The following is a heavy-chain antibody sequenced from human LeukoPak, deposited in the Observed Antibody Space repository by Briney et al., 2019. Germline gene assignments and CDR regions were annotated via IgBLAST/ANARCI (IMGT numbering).Heavy chain of an antibody. CDR1: GFTFSSHS. CDR2: ITSSSSII. J-gene: IGHJ4*02. D-gene: IGHD1-7*01. V-gene: IGHV3-48*01. Sequence: GGSLRLSCAASGFTFSSHSMNWVRQAPGKGLEWVSYITSSSSIIYYGDSVKGRFTVSRDNAENSLYLQMNSLRAEDTAVYYCARVGLWHYPVDSWGQGTLVTVSS. CDR3: ARVGLWHYPVDS.